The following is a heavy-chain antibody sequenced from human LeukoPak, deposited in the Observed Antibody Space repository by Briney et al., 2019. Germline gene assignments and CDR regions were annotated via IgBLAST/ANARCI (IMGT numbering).Heavy chain of an antibody. Sequence: PGGSLRLSCAASGFAFSNFEINWVRQAPGKGREWVSYISSSGSIINNADSVKGRFSISRDNAKNSLYLQMSSLRAEDTAVYYCARGNIVASNAFDIWGQGTMVTVSS. CDR2: ISSSGSII. CDR3: ARGNIVASNAFDI. CDR1: GFAFSNFE. J-gene: IGHJ3*02. V-gene: IGHV3-48*03. D-gene: IGHD5-12*01.